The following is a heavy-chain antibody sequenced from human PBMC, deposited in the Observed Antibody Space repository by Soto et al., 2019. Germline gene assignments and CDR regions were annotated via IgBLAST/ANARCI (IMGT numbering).Heavy chain of an antibody. CDR3: ASSSGYSGYGPLDS. Sequence: SETLSLTCSVSGDSVSSSTYYWSWIRQYPGEGLEWIGYKYYSGTTHYNPYLKSRITISVDTSKNQVSLKLRSVTAADTAIYYCASSSGYSGYGPLDSWGQGTLVTVS. D-gene: IGHD3-22*01. V-gene: IGHV4-31*03. CDR2: KYYSGTT. CDR1: GDSVSSSTYY. J-gene: IGHJ4*02.